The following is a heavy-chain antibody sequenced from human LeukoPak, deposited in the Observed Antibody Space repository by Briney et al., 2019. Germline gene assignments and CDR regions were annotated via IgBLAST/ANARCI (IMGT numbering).Heavy chain of an antibody. CDR2: ISSSGSYI. V-gene: IGHV3-21*01. J-gene: IGHJ4*02. CDR1: GFTFSSYS. D-gene: IGHD3-10*01. Sequence: GGSLRLSCAASGFTFSSYSMNWVRQAPGKGLEWVSSISSSGSYIYYADSVKGRFTISRDNAKNSLYLQMNSLRAEDTAVYYCARALPFYGSGSSKSPFDYWGQGTLVTVSS. CDR3: ARALPFYGSGSSKSPFDY.